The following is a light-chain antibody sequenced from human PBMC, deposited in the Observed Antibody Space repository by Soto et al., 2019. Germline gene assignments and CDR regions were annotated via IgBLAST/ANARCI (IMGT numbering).Light chain of an antibody. CDR2: RNS. CDR3: AAWDDNLSGLYV. J-gene: IGLJ1*01. CDR1: ASTIGRNY. V-gene: IGLV1-47*01. Sequence: QSVLTQSPSASGTPGQMVTISCSGSASTIGRNYVYWYQQLPGTAPKLLIYRNSQRPSGVPDRFSGSKSGTSASLAISGLRSEDEADYYCAAWDDNLSGLYVFGAGTKVTVL.